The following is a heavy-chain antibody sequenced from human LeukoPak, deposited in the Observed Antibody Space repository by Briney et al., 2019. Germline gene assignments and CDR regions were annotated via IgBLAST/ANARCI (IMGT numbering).Heavy chain of an antibody. CDR2: INHSGST. CDR3: ARAYYDSSGYYSSYFDY. D-gene: IGHD3-22*01. CDR1: GGSFSGYY. V-gene: IGHV4-34*01. Sequence: SETLSLTCAVYGGSFSGYYWSWIRQPPGKGLEWIGEINHSGSTNYNPSLKSRATISVDTSKNQFSLKLSSVTAADTAVYYCARAYYDSSGYYSSYFDYWGQGTLVTVSS. J-gene: IGHJ4*02.